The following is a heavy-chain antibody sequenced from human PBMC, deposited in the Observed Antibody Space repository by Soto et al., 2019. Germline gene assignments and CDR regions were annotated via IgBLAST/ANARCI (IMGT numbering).Heavy chain of an antibody. V-gene: IGHV3-23*01. D-gene: IGHD4-4*01. CDR1: GFPFSNYV. CDR3: AKDSNKYSSSLRGRYFDY. Sequence: EVQLLESGGGLVQRGGSLRLSCAASGFPFSNYVMAWVRQAPGKGLEWVSGTSGGGSNTFYADSVKGRFTISRDNSKNTLLLQMNSLGAEDTAVYYCAKDSNKYSSSLRGRYFDYWGQGIGVTVSS. CDR2: TSGGGSNT. J-gene: IGHJ4*02.